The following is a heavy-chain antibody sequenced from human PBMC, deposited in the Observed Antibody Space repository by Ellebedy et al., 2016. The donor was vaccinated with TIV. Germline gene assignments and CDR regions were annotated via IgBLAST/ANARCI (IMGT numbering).Heavy chain of an antibody. J-gene: IGHJ4*02. CDR2: ISSSSSTI. V-gene: IGHV3-48*02. CDR1: GFTFSSYS. Sequence: GESLKISXAASGFTFSSYSMNWVRQAPGKGLEWVSYISSSSSTIYYADSVKGRFTISRDNAKNSLYLQMNSLRDEDTAVYYCARDLGQWLVRGIDYWGQGTLVTVSS. CDR3: ARDLGQWLVRGIDY. D-gene: IGHD6-19*01.